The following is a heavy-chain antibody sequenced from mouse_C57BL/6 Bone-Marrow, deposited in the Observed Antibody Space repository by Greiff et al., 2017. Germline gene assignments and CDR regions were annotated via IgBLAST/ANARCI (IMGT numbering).Heavy chain of an antibody. D-gene: IGHD2-10*02. CDR3: AYGNYENAMDY. Sequence: VKLVESGAELARPGASVKLSCTASGYTFTSYGISWVKQRTGQGLEWIGEIYPRSGNTYYNEKFKGKATLTADKSSSTAYMELRSLTSEDSAVYFCAYGNYENAMDYWGQGTSVTVSS. V-gene: IGHV1-81*01. J-gene: IGHJ4*01. CDR2: IYPRSGNT. CDR1: GYTFTSYG.